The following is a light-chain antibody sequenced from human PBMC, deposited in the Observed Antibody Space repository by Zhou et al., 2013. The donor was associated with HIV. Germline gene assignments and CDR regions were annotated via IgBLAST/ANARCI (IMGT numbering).Light chain of an antibody. CDR1: QNIATN. CDR2: ASS. V-gene: IGKV1-39*01. J-gene: IGKJ5*01. Sequence: DIQMTQSPSSLSASVGDRVSITCRAGQNIATNLNWYQQKPGKAPKLLIYASSSLKSGVPSRFSGSGSGTDFTLTISSLQPEDFATYYCQQTYSLITFGQGTRLEIK. CDR3: QQTYSLIT.